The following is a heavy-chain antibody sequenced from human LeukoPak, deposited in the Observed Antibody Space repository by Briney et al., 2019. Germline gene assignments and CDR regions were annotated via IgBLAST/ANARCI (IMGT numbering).Heavy chain of an antibody. J-gene: IGHJ4*02. CDR3: AKEVGSGFDY. Sequence: PGGSLRLSCAASGFTFSSYAMHWVRQAPGKGLEWVAVISYDGSNKYYADSVKGRLTISRDNSKNTLYLQMNSLRAEDTAVYYCAKEVGSGFDYWGQGTLVTVSS. CDR1: GFTFSSYA. CDR2: ISYDGSNK. D-gene: IGHD3-22*01. V-gene: IGHV3-30-3*01.